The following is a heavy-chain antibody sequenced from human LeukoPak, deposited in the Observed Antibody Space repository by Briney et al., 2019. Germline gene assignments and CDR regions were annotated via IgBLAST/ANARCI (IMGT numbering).Heavy chain of an antibody. CDR3: ARERGGYCSGATCYKAFDI. CDR2: IKQDGSEK. V-gene: IGHV3-7*01. Sequence: GGSLRLSCAASGFTFSSYWMSWVCQAPGKGLEWVANIKQDGSEKYYVGSVRGRFTISRDNAKNSLDLQMSSLRAEDTAVYYCARERGGYCSGATCYKAFDIWGQGTMVTVSS. CDR1: GFTFSSYW. J-gene: IGHJ3*02. D-gene: IGHD2-2*02.